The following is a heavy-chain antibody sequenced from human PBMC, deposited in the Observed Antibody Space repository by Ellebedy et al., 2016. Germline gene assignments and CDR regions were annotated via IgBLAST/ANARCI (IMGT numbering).Heavy chain of an antibody. Sequence: GGSLRLSCAASGFTFSIYWMHWVRQAPVKGLVWVSRINSDGSSTTYADSVKGRFTISRDNAKNSLYLQMNSLRAEDTAVYYCARDSCSSISCFPPYYYYGMDVWGQGTTVTVSS. CDR3: ARDSCSSISCFPPYYYYGMDV. J-gene: IGHJ6*02. CDR1: GFTFSIYW. D-gene: IGHD2-2*01. V-gene: IGHV3-74*01. CDR2: INSDGSST.